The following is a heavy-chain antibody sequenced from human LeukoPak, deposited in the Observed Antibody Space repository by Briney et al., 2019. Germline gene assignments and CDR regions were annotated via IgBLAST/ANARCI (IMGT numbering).Heavy chain of an antibody. CDR2: ISTSASTI. V-gene: IGHV3-48*03. J-gene: IGHJ4*02. CDR3: ARTLVRGVMGIGY. Sequence: GGSLRLSCAASGFTFSSYEMNWVRQAAGKGLEWVSYISTSASTIYYADSVKGRFTISRDNAKNSLYLQMNNPRVEDTAVYYCARTLVRGVMGIGYWGQGTLVTVSS. CDR1: GFTFSSYE. D-gene: IGHD3-10*01.